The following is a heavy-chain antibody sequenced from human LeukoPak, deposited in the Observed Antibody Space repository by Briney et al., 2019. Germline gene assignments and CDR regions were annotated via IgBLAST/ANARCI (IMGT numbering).Heavy chain of an antibody. CDR3: ARTPWGYYDSSGSDP. D-gene: IGHD3-22*01. V-gene: IGHV4-59*11. J-gene: IGHJ5*02. Sequence: SETLSLTCTVSGGSISSHYWSWIRQPPGKGLEWIGYIYYSGSTNYNPSLKSRVTISVDTSKNQFSLKLSSVTAADTAVYYCARTPWGYYDSSGSDPWGQGTLVTVSS. CDR1: GGSISSHY. CDR2: IYYSGST.